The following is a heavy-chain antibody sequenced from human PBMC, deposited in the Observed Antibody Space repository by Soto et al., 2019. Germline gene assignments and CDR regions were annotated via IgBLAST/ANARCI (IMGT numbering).Heavy chain of an antibody. CDR1: GFTFSSYS. Sequence: EGSLRLSCAASGFTFSSYSMNWVRQAPGTGLEWVSSTSSSSSYIYYADSVKGRFTISRDNAKKSLYLQMNSLRAEYTPVYYFARALVGYISGWFSDCYYYGMDVWGEGTKVSVSS. D-gene: IGHD6-19*01. CDR2: TSSSSSYI. V-gene: IGHV3-21*01. CDR3: ARALVGYISGWFSDCYYYGMDV. J-gene: IGHJ6*04.